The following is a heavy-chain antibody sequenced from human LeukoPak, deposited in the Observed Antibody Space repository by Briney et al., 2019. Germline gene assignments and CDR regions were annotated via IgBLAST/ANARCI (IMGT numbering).Heavy chain of an antibody. J-gene: IGHJ3*02. CDR3: ARDPVDTAASHAFDI. CDR2: IIPIFGTA. CDR1: GGTFSSYA. D-gene: IGHD5-18*01. V-gene: IGHV1-69*13. Sequence: SVKVSCKASGGTFSSYAISWVRQAPGQGLEWMGGIIPIFGTANYAQKFQGRVTITADESTSTAYMELSSLRSEDTAVYYCARDPVDTAASHAFDIWGQGTMVTVSS.